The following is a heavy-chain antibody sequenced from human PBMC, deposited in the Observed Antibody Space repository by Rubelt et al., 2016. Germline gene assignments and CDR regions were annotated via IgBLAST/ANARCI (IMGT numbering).Heavy chain of an antibody. CDR2: VYYTGTT. CDR3: SVLPDFDY. Sequence: QLQMQESGPGLVKPSETLSLTCTVSGGSISRSNYYWAWIRQPPGKGLEWIGTVYYTGTTSYNPSLKSRVTMSIDTSKNQFSLNLNSVTAADTAVYYCSVLPDFDYWGQGTLVTVSS. D-gene: IGHD4/OR15-4a*01. V-gene: IGHV4-39*01. J-gene: IGHJ4*02. CDR1: GGSISRSNYY.